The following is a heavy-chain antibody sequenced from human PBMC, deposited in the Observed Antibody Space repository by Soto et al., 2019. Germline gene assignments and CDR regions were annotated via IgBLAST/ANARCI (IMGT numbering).Heavy chain of an antibody. Sequence: LSLTCAVSGGSISSGGYSWSWIRQPPGKGLEWIGYIYHSGSTYYNPSLESRVTISVDRSKNQFSLKLSSVTAADTAVYYCARGLNYGYFDYWGQGTLVTVSS. CDR3: ARGLNYGYFDY. J-gene: IGHJ4*02. CDR1: GGSISSGGYS. D-gene: IGHD4-17*01. CDR2: IYHSGST. V-gene: IGHV4-30-2*01.